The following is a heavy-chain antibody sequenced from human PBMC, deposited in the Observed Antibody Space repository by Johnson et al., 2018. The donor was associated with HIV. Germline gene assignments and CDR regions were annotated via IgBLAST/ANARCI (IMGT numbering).Heavy chain of an antibody. D-gene: IGHD6-13*01. CDR3: ARDLYSNSWYQSDAFDV. V-gene: IGHV3-74*01. CDR2: INSDGSRT. Sequence: VQLVESGGGLVQPGGSLRLSCAASGFTFSRYWMNWVRQAPGTGLVWVARINSDGSRTSYADTVKGRVTISRDNAKNTLYLQMNSLRAEDTAVYYCARDLYSNSWYQSDAFDVWGQGTMVTVSS. J-gene: IGHJ3*01. CDR1: GFTFSRYW.